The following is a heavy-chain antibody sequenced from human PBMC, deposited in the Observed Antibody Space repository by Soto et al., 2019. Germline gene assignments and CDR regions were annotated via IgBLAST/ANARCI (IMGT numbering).Heavy chain of an antibody. J-gene: IGHJ5*02. D-gene: IGHD2-15*01. CDR2: INYRGST. V-gene: IGHV4-31*03. Sequence: QVQLQESGPGLVRPSQTLSLTCTVSAGSINSGDSYWNWIRQHPEKGLEWIGYINYRGSTFYNPSRKSRIIISVATSKNQFSLKWSSVTAADPAVYYCARDAPGVATSWGQGTLVTVSS. CDR1: AGSINSGDSY. CDR3: ARDAPGVATS.